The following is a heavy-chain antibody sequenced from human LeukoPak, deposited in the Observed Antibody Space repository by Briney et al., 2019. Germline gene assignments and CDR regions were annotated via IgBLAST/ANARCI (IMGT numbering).Heavy chain of an antibody. Sequence: SETLSLTCTVSGGSISSYYWSWIRQPPGKGLEWIGYTYYSGSTNYNPSLKSRVTISVDTSKNQFSLELSSVTAADTAVYYCARVAVAAREYFDYWGQGTLVTVSS. D-gene: IGHD6-19*01. CDR1: GGSISSYY. CDR2: TYYSGST. J-gene: IGHJ4*02. V-gene: IGHV4-59*01. CDR3: ARVAVAAREYFDY.